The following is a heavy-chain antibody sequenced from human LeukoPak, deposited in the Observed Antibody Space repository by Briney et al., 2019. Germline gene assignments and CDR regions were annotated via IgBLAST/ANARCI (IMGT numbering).Heavy chain of an antibody. CDR3: ARELDSSGYYKNWFDP. J-gene: IGHJ5*02. Sequence: SQTLSLTCAISGDSVSSNSAAWNWIRQSPSRGLEWLGRTYYRSKWYNDYAVSVKSRITINPDTSKIQFSLQLNSVTPEDTAVYYCARELDSSGYYKNWFDPWGQGTLVTVSS. D-gene: IGHD3-22*01. CDR1: GDSVSSNSAA. V-gene: IGHV6-1*01. CDR2: TYYRSKWYN.